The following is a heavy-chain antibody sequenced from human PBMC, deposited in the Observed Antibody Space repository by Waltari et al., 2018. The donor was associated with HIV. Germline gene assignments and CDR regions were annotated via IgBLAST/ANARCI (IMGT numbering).Heavy chain of an antibody. V-gene: IGHV4-34*02. CDR3: AREAGYNSGWYGGYYFDF. Sequence: QVQLQQWGARQLKASDTLSLTCAVYGGSFSGYYWTWIRQSPGKGLEWSGEINHSGTPNSSPSLKSRVTISRDTSKNQFALKLTSVTAADTAVYYCAREAGYNSGWYGGYYFDFWGQGALVTVSS. J-gene: IGHJ4*02. CDR1: GGSFSGYY. D-gene: IGHD6-19*01. CDR2: INHSGTP.